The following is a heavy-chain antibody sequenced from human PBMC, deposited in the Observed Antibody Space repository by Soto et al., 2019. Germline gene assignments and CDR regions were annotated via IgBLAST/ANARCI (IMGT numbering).Heavy chain of an antibody. J-gene: IGHJ4*02. CDR3: ARVMGSVDF. CDR1: GYTFSNYD. D-gene: IGHD1-26*01. V-gene: IGHV1-8*01. CDR2: MNPKSGYT. Sequence: QVQLVQSGAEVKKPGTSVRISCKTSGYTFSNYDINWVRQAAGQGPEWMGWMNPKSGYTGSARNFQGRVTMTRDTSMTTAYMELSSLRSEDTAMYYCARVMGSVDFWGQGTLVTVSS.